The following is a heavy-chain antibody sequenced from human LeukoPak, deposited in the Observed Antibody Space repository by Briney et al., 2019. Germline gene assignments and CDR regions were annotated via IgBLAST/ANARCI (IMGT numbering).Heavy chain of an antibody. CDR2: INTDGSST. V-gene: IGHV3-74*01. D-gene: IGHD2-15*01. Sequence: PGGSLRLSCAASGFTFSSYWMHWVRQAPGKGLVWVSRINTDGSSTSYADSVKGRFTISRDNAKNTLYLQMNSLRAEDTAVYYCAKVVVAPGSEDVWGQGTTVTVSS. CDR3: AKVVVAPGSEDV. CDR1: GFTFSSYW. J-gene: IGHJ6*02.